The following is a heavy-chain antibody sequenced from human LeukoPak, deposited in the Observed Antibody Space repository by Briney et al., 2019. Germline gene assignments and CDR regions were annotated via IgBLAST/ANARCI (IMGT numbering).Heavy chain of an antibody. J-gene: IGHJ6*03. CDR1: GYTFTSYG. Sequence: GASVKVSCKASGYTFTSYGISWVRQAPGQGLEWMGWISAYNGNTNYALKLQGRVTMTTDTSTSTAYMELRSLRSDDTAVYYCARGADIVVVPAAMRPYYYYMDVWGKGTTVTVSS. CDR3: ARGADIVVVPAAMRPYYYYMDV. V-gene: IGHV1-18*01. D-gene: IGHD2-2*01. CDR2: ISAYNGNT.